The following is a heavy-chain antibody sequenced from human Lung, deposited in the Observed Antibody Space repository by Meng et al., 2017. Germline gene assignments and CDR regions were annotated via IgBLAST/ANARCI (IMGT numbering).Heavy chain of an antibody. CDR3: ARANRSSSWTFNY. J-gene: IGHJ4*02. D-gene: IGHD2-2*01. CDR2: LNSDGTI. Sequence: EVQLVESGGGLVQPGGSLRLACAASGFSISNYWMHWVRQDPGQGLVWVARLNSDGTISHAESVQGRFTISRDTAENTLHLQMTSLRVEDTGVYYCARANRSSSWTFNYWGQGTLVTVSS. CDR1: GFSISNYW. V-gene: IGHV3-74*01.